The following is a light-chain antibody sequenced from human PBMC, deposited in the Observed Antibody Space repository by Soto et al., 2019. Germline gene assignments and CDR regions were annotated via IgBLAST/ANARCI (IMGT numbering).Light chain of an antibody. CDR1: QSMSSY. CDR3: QESYHAPRT. CDR2: DAS. J-gene: IGKJ1*01. V-gene: IGKV1-39*01. Sequence: DIQMTQSPSSLSASVGDRVTITCRASQSMSSYLNWYQQKPGKAPKLLIYDASTLQTGVPSRLSGSAAGTNFILTISSLQPEDFATYYCQESYHAPRTFGQRTTVEIK.